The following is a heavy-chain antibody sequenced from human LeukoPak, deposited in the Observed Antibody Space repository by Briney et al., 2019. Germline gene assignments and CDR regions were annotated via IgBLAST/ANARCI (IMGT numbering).Heavy chain of an antibody. Sequence: SETLSLTCAVYGGSFSGYYWSWIRQPPGKGLEWIGEINHSGSTNYNPSLKSRVTISVDTSKNQFSLKLSSVTAADTTVYYCARGEWLRSWFGYWGQGTLVTVSS. J-gene: IGHJ4*02. V-gene: IGHV4-34*01. D-gene: IGHD5-12*01. CDR1: GGSFSGYY. CDR2: INHSGST. CDR3: ARGEWLRSWFGY.